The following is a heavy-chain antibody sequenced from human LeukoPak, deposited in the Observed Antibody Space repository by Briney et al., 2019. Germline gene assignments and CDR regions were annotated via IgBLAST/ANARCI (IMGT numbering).Heavy chain of an antibody. CDR1: GGSISSSSYY. Sequence: SETLSLTCTVSGGSISSSSYYWGWIRQPPGKGLEWIGSIYYSGSTYYNPSLKSRVTISVDTSKNQLSLKLSSVTAADSAVYYCARDWVRSYYYDSSGYYYINWFDPWGQGTLVTVSS. CDR3: ARDWVRSYYYDSSGYYYINWFDP. D-gene: IGHD3-22*01. J-gene: IGHJ5*02. V-gene: IGHV4-39*02. CDR2: IYYSGST.